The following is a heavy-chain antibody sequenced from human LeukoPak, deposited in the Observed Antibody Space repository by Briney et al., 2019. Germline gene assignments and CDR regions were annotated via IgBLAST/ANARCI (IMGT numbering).Heavy chain of an antibody. D-gene: IGHD6-6*01. CDR1: GFIFSSYW. CDR3: ARDRGSSSISDY. Sequence: GGSLRLSCAASGFIFSSYWMHWVRQAPGKGLVWVSRINTDGITTSYADSVKGRFTISRDNAKNTLYLQINSLRAEDTAVYYCARDRGSSSISDYWGQGTLVTVSS. V-gene: IGHV3-74*01. J-gene: IGHJ4*02. CDR2: INTDGITT.